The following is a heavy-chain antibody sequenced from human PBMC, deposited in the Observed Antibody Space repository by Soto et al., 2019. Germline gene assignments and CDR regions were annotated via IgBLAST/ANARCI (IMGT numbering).Heavy chain of an antibody. Sequence: ASVKVSCKASDYTFTSYGISWVRQAPGQGLEWMGWVRTNSGDTNYAQKFQGRVAMTTDTSSTTAYMELRSLRSDDTAVYYCARGGDSNDWFNPWGQGTLVTVSS. CDR2: VRTNSGDT. D-gene: IGHD3-10*01. CDR1: DYTFTSYG. CDR3: ARGGDSNDWFNP. J-gene: IGHJ5*02. V-gene: IGHV1-18*01.